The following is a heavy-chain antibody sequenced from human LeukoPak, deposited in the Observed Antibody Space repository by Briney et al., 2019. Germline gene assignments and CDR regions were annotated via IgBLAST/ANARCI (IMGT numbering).Heavy chain of an antibody. J-gene: IGHJ6*02. CDR3: AGSYSSWYLPPGGGVYYYGMDV. CDR1: GGSISSYY. V-gene: IGHV4-59*01. Sequence: PSETLSLTCTVSGGSISSYYWSWIRQPPGKGLEWIGYIYYSGSTNYNPSLKSRVTISVDTSKNQFSLKLSSVTAADTAVYYWAGSYSSWYLPPGGGVYYYGMDVWGQGTTVTVSS. CDR2: IYYSGST. D-gene: IGHD6-13*01.